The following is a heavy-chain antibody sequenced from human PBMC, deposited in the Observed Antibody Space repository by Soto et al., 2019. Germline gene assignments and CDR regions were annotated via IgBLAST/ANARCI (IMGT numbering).Heavy chain of an antibody. J-gene: IGHJ4*02. CDR3: ATPGGYFDY. CDR2: ISDNGGST. CDR1: EFTFSNYA. D-gene: IGHD2-15*01. Sequence: GGSLRLSCAASEFTFSNYAMSWFRQAPGKGLEWVSSISDNGGSTYYADSVKGRFTISRDNSKNTLYLQMNSLRAEDTAVYYCATPGGYFDYWGQGTLVTVSS. V-gene: IGHV3-23*01.